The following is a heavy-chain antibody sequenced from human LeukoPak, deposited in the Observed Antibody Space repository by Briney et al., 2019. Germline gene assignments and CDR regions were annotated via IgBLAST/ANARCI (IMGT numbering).Heavy chain of an antibody. CDR3: ARSRQGQLVREDS. D-gene: IGHD6-6*01. J-gene: IGHJ4*02. CDR2: IIPILGIA. Sequence: ASVKVSCKASGGTFSSYTISWVRQAPGQGLEWMGRIIPILGIANYAQKFQGRVTITADKSTSTAHMELSSLRSEDTAVYYCARSRQGQLVREDSWGQGTLVTVSS. CDR1: GGTFSSYT. V-gene: IGHV1-69*02.